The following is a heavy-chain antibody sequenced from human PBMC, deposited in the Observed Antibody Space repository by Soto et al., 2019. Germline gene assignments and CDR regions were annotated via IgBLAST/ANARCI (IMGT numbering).Heavy chain of an antibody. CDR1: GFTFSSYA. D-gene: IGHD3-3*01. Sequence: GGSLRLSCAASGFTFSSYAMHWVRQAPGKGLEWVAVISYDGSNKYYADSVKGRFTISRDNSKNTLYLQMNSLRAEDTAVYYCARDPTVTIFGVVIAYYFDYWGQGTLVTVSS. J-gene: IGHJ4*02. V-gene: IGHV3-30-3*01. CDR3: ARDPTVTIFGVVIAYYFDY. CDR2: ISYDGSNK.